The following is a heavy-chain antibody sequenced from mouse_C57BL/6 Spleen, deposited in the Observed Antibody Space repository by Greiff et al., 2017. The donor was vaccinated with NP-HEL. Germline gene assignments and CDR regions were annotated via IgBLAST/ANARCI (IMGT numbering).Heavy chain of an antibody. V-gene: IGHV1-47*01. CDR3: ARALYYYGSSFAY. CDR1: GYTFTTYP. J-gene: IGHJ3*01. Sequence: VQLQESGAELVKPGASVKMSCKASGYTFTTYPIEWMKQNHGKSLEWIGNFHPYNDDTKYNEKFKGKATLTVEKSSSTVYLELSRLTSDDSAVYYCARALYYYGSSFAYWGQGTLVTVSA. CDR2: FHPYNDDT. D-gene: IGHD1-1*01.